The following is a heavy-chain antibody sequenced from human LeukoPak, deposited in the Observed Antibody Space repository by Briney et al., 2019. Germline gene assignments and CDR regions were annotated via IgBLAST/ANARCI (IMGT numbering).Heavy chain of an antibody. CDR1: GYTFTGYY. CDR3: ARARNTAMSHSDPFAL. D-gene: IGHD5-18*01. V-gene: IGHV1-2*02. Sequence: ASVKVSCKASGYTFTGYYMHWVRQAPGQGLEWMGWINPNSGGTNYAQKFQGRVTMTRDTSISTAYMELSRLRSDDTAVYYCARARNTAMSHSDPFALSGQGKMVTVSS. CDR2: INPNSGGT. J-gene: IGHJ3*01.